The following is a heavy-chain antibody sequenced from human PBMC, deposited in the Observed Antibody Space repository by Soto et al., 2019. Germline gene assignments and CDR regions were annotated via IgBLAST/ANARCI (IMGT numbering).Heavy chain of an antibody. CDR3: ATWRSRHWFAD. J-gene: IGHJ1*01. CDR1: GYSFSTES. V-gene: IGHV5-51*01. D-gene: IGHD3-10*01. CDR2: IHSGDSNA. Sequence: LKSSGKGSGYSFSTESIGWVRQMPGKGLEWMGNIHSGDSNARYSPSFQGQVTISVDKSISTAYLQWNSLKASDTALYFCATWRSRHWFADWGQRSLVIVSA.